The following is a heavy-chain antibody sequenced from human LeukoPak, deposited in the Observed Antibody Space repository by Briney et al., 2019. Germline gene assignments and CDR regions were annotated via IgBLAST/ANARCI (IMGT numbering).Heavy chain of an antibody. CDR3: ARDHPSHYDSSGYYDY. Sequence: GGSLRLSCAASGFTFSSYGMHWVRQAPGKGLEWVAVIWYDGSNKYFADSVKGRFTISRDNSKNTLYQQMNSLRAEDTAVYYCARDHPSHYDSSGYYDYWGQGTLVTVSS. V-gene: IGHV3-33*01. CDR1: GFTFSSYG. D-gene: IGHD3-22*01. J-gene: IGHJ4*02. CDR2: IWYDGSNK.